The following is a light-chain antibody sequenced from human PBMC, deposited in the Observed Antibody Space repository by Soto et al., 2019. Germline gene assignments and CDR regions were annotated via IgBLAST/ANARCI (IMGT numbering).Light chain of an antibody. Sequence: DIQMTQSPSTLSASVGYRVTITCRASQSISSWLAWYQQKPGKAPKLLIYKASSLESGVPSRFSGSGSGTEFTLTISSLQPDDFATYYCQKYNSYSGKCGQGNKGAIK. CDR3: QKYNSYSGK. J-gene: IGKJ1*01. V-gene: IGKV1-5*03. CDR1: QSISSW. CDR2: KAS.